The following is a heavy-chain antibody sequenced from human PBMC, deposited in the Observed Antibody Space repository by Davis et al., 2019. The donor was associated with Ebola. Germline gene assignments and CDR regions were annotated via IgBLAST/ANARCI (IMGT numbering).Heavy chain of an antibody. CDR3: TRDRNIVVVPAAHPNGMDV. J-gene: IGHJ6*02. V-gene: IGHV3-49*04. D-gene: IGHD2-2*01. Sequence: GESLKISCTASGFTFSDYAMSWVRPAPGKGLEWVGFIRSKAYGGTTEYAASVKGRFTIPKDDSKSIAYLQMNSLKTEDTAVYYCTRDRNIVVVPAAHPNGMDVWGQGTTVTVSS. CDR2: IRSKAYGGTT. CDR1: GFTFSDYA.